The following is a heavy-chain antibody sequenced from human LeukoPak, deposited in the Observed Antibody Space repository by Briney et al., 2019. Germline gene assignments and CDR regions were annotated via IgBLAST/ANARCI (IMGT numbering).Heavy chain of an antibody. V-gene: IGHV4-59*01. J-gene: IGHJ5*02. CDR1: GGSISSYY. CDR2: FYYSGST. Sequence: PSETLSLICTVSGGSISSYYWSWIRQPPGKGLEWIGYFYYSGSTNYNPSLKSRVTISVDTSKNQFSLKLSSVTAADTAVYYCARSGYYHSGVYNWWFDPWGQGTLVTVSS. D-gene: IGHD3-22*01. CDR3: ARSGYYHSGVYNWWFDP.